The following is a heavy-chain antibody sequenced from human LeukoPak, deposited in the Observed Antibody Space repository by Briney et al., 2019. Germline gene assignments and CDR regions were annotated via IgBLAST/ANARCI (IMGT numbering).Heavy chain of an antibody. CDR2: ISSSGSTI. V-gene: IGHV3-48*03. D-gene: IGHD3-22*01. J-gene: IGHJ4*02. CDR1: GFTFSSYE. Sequence: GGSLRLSCAASGFTFSSYEMNWVRQAPGKGLEWVSYISSSGSTIYYADSVKGRFTISRDNAKNSLYLQTNSLRAEDTAVYYCAREGHTYYYDSSGSVDYWGQGTLVTVSS. CDR3: AREGHTYYYDSSGSVDY.